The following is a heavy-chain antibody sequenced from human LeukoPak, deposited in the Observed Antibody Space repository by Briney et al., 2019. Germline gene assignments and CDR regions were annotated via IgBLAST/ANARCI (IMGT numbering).Heavy chain of an antibody. CDR2: INPEGSEK. V-gene: IGHV3-7*01. CDR1: GLTFSSSR. Sequence: PGGSLRLSCAVSGLTFSSSRMDWVRQAPGKGLEWVASINPEGSEKYSADSVKGRFTISRDNAKNSLYLQMDSLRVEDTAFYYCARDLAYSRLDYWGQGMLVTVSS. J-gene: IGHJ4*02. D-gene: IGHD5-18*01. CDR3: ARDLAYSRLDY.